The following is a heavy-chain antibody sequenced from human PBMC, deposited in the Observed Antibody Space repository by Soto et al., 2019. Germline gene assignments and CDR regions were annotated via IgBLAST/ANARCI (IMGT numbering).Heavy chain of an antibody. J-gene: IGHJ3*02. Sequence: QVQLVQSGAEVKKPGASVKVSCKASGYTFTSYAMHWVRQAPGQRLEWMGWINAGNGNTKYSQKFQGRVTITRDTSASTAYMELSSLRSEDTAVYYCARENRYDYGGDAFDIWGQGTMVTVSS. CDR3: ARENRYDYGGDAFDI. CDR2: INAGNGNT. CDR1: GYTFTSYA. V-gene: IGHV1-3*01. D-gene: IGHD5-12*01.